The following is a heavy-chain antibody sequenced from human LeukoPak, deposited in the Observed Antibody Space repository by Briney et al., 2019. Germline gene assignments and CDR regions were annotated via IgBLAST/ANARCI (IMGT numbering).Heavy chain of an antibody. Sequence: SEALSLTCTGSGGSISSGSYYWSWIRQPAGKGLEWIGRIYTSGSTNYNPSLKSRVTISVDTSKNQFSLKLSSVTAADKAVYYCPRAKVGGLIVLVTGAAFDIWGQGTPVTVSS. D-gene: IGHD3-22*01. V-gene: IGHV4-61*02. CDR1: GGSISSGSYY. CDR2: IYTSGST. J-gene: IGHJ3*02. CDR3: PRAKVGGLIVLVTGAAFDI.